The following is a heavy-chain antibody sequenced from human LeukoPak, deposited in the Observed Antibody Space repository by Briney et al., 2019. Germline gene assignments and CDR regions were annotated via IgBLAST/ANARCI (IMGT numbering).Heavy chain of an antibody. J-gene: IGHJ2*01. CDR3: ARTGSSVAGRSDWYFDL. CDR2: IYHSGST. D-gene: IGHD6-19*01. Sequence: SETLSLTCTVSGYSISSGYYWGWIRQPPGKGLEWIGSIYHSGSTYYNPSLKSRVTISVDTSKNQFSLKLSSVTAADTAVYYCARTGSSVAGRSDWYFDLWGRGTLVTVSS. CDR1: GYSISSGYY. V-gene: IGHV4-38-2*02.